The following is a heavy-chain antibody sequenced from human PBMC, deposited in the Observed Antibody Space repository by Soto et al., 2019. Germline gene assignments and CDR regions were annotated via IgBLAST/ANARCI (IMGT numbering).Heavy chain of an antibody. CDR3: ASRIAAAGIDRRFDY. CDR1: GGTFSSYA. D-gene: IGHD6-13*01. J-gene: IGHJ4*02. CDR2: IIPIFGTA. Sequence: ASVKVSCKASGGTFSSYAISWVRQAPGQGLEWMGGIIPIFGTANYAQKFQGRVTITADESTSTAYMELSSLRSEDTAVYYCASRIAAAGIDRRFDYWGQGTLVTVSS. V-gene: IGHV1-69*13.